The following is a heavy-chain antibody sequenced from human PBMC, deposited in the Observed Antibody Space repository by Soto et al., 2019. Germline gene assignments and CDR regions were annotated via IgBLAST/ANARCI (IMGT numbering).Heavy chain of an antibody. J-gene: IGHJ4*02. CDR1: GGSISSSNW. CDR2: IYHSGST. Sequence: SETLSLTCAVSGGSISSSNWWSWVRQPPGKGLEWIGEIYHSGSTNYNPSLKSRVTISVDKSKNQFSLKLSSVTAADTAVYYCARAATYEDTLIYGDYVYWFDYWGQGTLVTVSS. V-gene: IGHV4-4*02. D-gene: IGHD4-17*01. CDR3: ARAATYEDTLIYGDYVYWFDY.